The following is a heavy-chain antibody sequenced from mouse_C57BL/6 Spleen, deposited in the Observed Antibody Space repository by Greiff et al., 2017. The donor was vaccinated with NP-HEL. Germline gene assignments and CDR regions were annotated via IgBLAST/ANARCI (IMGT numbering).Heavy chain of an antibody. J-gene: IGHJ4*01. D-gene: IGHD3-1*01. V-gene: IGHV5-17*01. CDR1: GFTFSDYG. Sequence: VQLKESGGGLVKPGGSLKLSCAASGFTFSDYGMHWVRQAPEKGLEWVAYISSGSSTIYYADTVKGRFTISRDNAKNTLFLQMTSLRSEDTAMYYCARRAAYAMDYWGQGTSVTVSS. CDR2: ISSGSSTI. CDR3: ARRAAYAMDY.